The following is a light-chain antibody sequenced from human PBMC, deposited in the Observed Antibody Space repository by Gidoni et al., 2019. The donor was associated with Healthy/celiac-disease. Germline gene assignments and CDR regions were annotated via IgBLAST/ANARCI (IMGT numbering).Light chain of an antibody. CDR3: QQRSNWPLT. CDR2: DAS. Sequence: EIVLPHAPATLSLSPGERAPHSCRASQSVSSYFAWYQQKPGQAPRLLIYDASNRATGIPARFSGSGSGRDFTLTISSLEPEDFAVYYCQQRSNWPLTCXGXTKVEIK. J-gene: IGKJ4*01. V-gene: IGKV3-11*02. CDR1: QSVSSY.